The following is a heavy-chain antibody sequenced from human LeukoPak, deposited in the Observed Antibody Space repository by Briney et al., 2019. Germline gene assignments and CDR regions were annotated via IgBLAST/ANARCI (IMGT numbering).Heavy chain of an antibody. D-gene: IGHD2/OR15-2a*01. CDR1: GFTFSTHA. CDR2: ISGPGGTT. V-gene: IGHV3-23*01. J-gene: IGHJ6*03. CDR3: ARDPGVIPVHSMDV. Sequence: PGGSLRLSCVVSGFTFSTHAMTWVRQAPGKGLERVSDISGPGGTTYYAASVKGRFTISRDNSKNTLFLQMNSLRAEDTAVYYCARDPGVIPVHSMDVRGKGTTVIVSS.